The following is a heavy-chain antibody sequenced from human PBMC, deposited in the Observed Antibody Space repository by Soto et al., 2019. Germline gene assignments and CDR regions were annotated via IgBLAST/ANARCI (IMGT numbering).Heavy chain of an antibody. CDR1: GGTFSSYA. V-gene: IGHV1-69*10. CDR2: IIPIFGIA. Sequence: ASVKVSCKASGGTFSSYAISWVRQAPGQGLEWMGGIIPIFGIANYAQKFQGRVTITADKSTSTAYMELSSLRSEDTAVYYCARSIFSSGYYYYYYMDVWGKGTTVTVSS. J-gene: IGHJ6*03. CDR3: ARSIFSSGYYYYYYMDV. D-gene: IGHD3-22*01.